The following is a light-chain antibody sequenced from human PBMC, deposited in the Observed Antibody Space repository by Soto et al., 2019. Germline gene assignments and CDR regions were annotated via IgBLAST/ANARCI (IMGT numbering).Light chain of an antibody. CDR3: QQYSSSPWT. V-gene: IGKV3-20*01. J-gene: IGKJ1*01. CDR2: GAS. Sequence: VLTQSAATLSSSPGERATLPCRASQSVSGNLAWYQQKPGQAPRLLIYGASSRPTGIPDRFSGSGSGTDFTLTISSLEPEDFAVYYCQQYSSSPWTFGQGTKVDIK. CDR1: QSVSGN.